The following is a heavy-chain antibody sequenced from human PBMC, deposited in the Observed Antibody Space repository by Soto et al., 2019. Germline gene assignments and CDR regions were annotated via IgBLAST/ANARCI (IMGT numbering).Heavy chain of an antibody. Sequence: VKVSCKASGGTFSSYAISWVRQAPGQGLEWMGGIIPIFGTANYAQKFQGRVTITADESTSTAYMELSSLRSEDTAVYYCARYFYYYDSSGPSNWFDPWGQGTLVTVSS. CDR3: ARYFYYYDSSGPSNWFDP. CDR2: IIPIFGTA. J-gene: IGHJ5*02. CDR1: GGTFSSYA. V-gene: IGHV1-69*01. D-gene: IGHD3-22*01.